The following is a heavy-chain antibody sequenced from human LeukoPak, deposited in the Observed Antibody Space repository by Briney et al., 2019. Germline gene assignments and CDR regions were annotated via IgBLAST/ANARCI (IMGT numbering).Heavy chain of an antibody. CDR2: ISSSSTYI. J-gene: IGHJ4*02. V-gene: IGHV3-21*01. Sequence: GGSLRPSCAASGFTFSSHTMNWVRQAPGKGLEWVSSISSSSTYIYYADSLKGRFTISRDNAQNSLYLQMNSLRAEDTAVYYCARVAKGTDYYFDYWGQGTLVTVSS. CDR3: ARVAKGTDYYFDY. CDR1: GFTFSSHT. D-gene: IGHD1-7*01.